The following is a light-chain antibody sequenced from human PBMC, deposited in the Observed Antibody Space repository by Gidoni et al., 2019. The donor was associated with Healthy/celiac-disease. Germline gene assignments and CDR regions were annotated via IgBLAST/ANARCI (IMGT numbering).Light chain of an antibody. V-gene: IGKV3-20*01. CDR2: GAS. Sequence: ETVLTQSPGTLSLSPGERATLSCRASQSVSSSYLAWYQQKPGQAPRLLLYGASSRATGIPARFSGSGSGTDFTLTISRLEPEDFAVYSCQQYGSSPYTFGQGTKLEIK. CDR1: QSVSSSY. J-gene: IGKJ2*01. CDR3: QQYGSSPYT.